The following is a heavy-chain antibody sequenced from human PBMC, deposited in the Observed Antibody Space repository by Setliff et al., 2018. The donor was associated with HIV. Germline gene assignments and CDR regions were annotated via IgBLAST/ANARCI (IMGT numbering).Heavy chain of an antibody. CDR3: ARDSPYDSSGYFPLYYYYYMDV. CDR1: GFDVRNSS. Sequence: GSLRLSCVGSGFDVRNSSMTWVRQAPGKGLEWVSSISSSGKYIYYGDSVKGRFTISRDNAKNTLYLQMNSLRAEDTAVYYCARDSPYDSSGYFPLYYYYYMDVWGKGTTVTVSS. CDR2: ISSSGKYI. V-gene: IGHV3-21*01. J-gene: IGHJ6*03. D-gene: IGHD3-22*01.